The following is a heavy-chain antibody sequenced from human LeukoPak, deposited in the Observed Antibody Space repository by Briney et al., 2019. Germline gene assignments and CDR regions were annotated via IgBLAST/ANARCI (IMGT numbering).Heavy chain of an antibody. CDR2: IYTSGST. CDR3: ARGVAPLILH. V-gene: IGHV4-4*07. J-gene: IGHJ4*02. Sequence: KPSETPSLTCSVSGGSISSYSRGWIRRPAGKGLEWIGRIYTSGSTNYNPSLKSRVTISVDTSNNQFSLKLSSVTAADTAVYYCARGVAPLILHWGQGTLVTVSS. D-gene: IGHD2-15*01. CDR1: GGSISSYS.